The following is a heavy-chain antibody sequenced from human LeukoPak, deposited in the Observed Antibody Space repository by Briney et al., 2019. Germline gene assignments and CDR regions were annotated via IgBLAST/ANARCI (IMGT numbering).Heavy chain of an antibody. J-gene: IGHJ4*02. V-gene: IGHV1-69*01. D-gene: IGHD3-10*01. Sequence: SVKVSCKASGGTFSSYAISWVRQAPGQGLEWMGGIIPIFGTANYAQKFQGRVTITADESTSTAYMELSSLRSEDTAVYYCAARRFRGSGFPDYWGQGTLVTVSS. CDR3: AARRFRGSGFPDY. CDR2: IIPIFGTA. CDR1: GGTFSSYA.